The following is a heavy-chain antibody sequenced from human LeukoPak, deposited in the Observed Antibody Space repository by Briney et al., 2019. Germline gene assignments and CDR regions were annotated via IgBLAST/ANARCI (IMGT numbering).Heavy chain of an antibody. D-gene: IGHD3/OR15-3a*01. CDR1: GFTFSNYA. CDR2: IGDTI. Sequence: GGSLRLSCAASGFTFSNYAMSWVRQAPGKGLEWVSSIGDTIYYADSVKGRFTISRDNSKNTLYLKMKSLRAEDTAVYYCARLWPAATSSRFDYWGQGPLVTVSS. CDR3: ARLWPAATSSRFDY. V-gene: IGHV3-23*01. J-gene: IGHJ4*02.